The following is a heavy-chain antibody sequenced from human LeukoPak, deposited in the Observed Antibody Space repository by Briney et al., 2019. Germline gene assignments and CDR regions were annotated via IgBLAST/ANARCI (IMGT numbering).Heavy chain of an antibody. Sequence: PGGSLRLSCEASGFTFSSYAMSWVRQAPGKGLEWVSTISGSGGSTYYADSVKGRFTISRDNSKKTLYLQMNSLRAEDTAVYYCAKGYYCDNSGESYFDYWGQGTLVTVSS. CDR1: GFTFSSYA. V-gene: IGHV3-23*01. CDR2: ISGSGGST. CDR3: AKGYYCDNSGESYFDY. D-gene: IGHD3-22*01. J-gene: IGHJ4*02.